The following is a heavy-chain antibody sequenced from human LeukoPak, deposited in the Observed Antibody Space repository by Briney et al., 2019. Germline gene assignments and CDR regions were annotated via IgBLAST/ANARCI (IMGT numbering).Heavy chain of an antibody. CDR2: ISGSGGST. D-gene: IGHD3-9*01. Sequence: GGSLRLSCAASGFTFSSYWMSWVRQAPGKGLEWVSAISGSGGSTYYADSVKGRFTISRDNSKNTLYLQMNSLRAEDTAVYYCARGHILTGYYNHHFDYWGQGTLVTVSS. J-gene: IGHJ4*02. CDR3: ARGHILTGYYNHHFDY. V-gene: IGHV3-23*01. CDR1: GFTFSSYW.